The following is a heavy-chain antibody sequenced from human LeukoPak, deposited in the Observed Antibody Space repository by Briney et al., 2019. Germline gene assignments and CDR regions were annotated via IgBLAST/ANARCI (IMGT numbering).Heavy chain of an antibody. J-gene: IGHJ4*02. V-gene: IGHV3-21*01. CDR3: ARGLRSYPPPDY. D-gene: IGHD1-26*01. Sequence: KPGGSLRLSCAASGFTFSSYAMSWVRQAPGKGLEWVSSISSSSSYIYYADSVKGRFTISRDNAKNSLYLQMNSLRAEDTAVYYCARGLRSYPPPDYWGQGTLVTVSS. CDR2: ISSSSSYI. CDR1: GFTFSSYA.